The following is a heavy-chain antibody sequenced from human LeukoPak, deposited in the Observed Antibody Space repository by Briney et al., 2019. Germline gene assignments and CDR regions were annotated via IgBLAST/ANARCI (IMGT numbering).Heavy chain of an antibody. CDR2: IYYSGST. J-gene: IGHJ4*02. Sequence: PSETLSLTCTVSGGSISSYYWSWIRQPPGKGLEWIGYIYYSGSTNYNPSLKSRDTISVDTSKNQFSLKLSSVTAADTAVYYCARGNKLYYYDSSGYYQYFDYCGQGTLVTVSS. D-gene: IGHD3-22*01. V-gene: IGHV4-59*01. CDR3: ARGNKLYYYDSSGYYQYFDY. CDR1: GGSISSYY.